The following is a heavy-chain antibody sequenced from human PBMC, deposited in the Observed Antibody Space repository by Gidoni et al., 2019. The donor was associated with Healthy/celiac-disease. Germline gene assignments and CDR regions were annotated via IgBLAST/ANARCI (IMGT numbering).Heavy chain of an antibody. J-gene: IGHJ4*02. V-gene: IGHV3-74*01. CDR2: INSDGSST. D-gene: IGHD3-16*01. CDR3: ARGWDSVGVSY. Sequence: RLSCAASGFTFSSYWMHWVRQAPGKGLVGVSRINSDGSSTSYADSVKGRFTISRDNAKNTLYLQMNSLRAEDTAVYYCARGWDSVGVSYWGQGTLVTVSS. CDR1: GFTFSSYW.